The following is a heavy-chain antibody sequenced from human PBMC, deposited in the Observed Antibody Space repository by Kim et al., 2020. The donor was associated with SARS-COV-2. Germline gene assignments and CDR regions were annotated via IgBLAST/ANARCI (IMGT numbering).Heavy chain of an antibody. CDR1: GGSISSSSYY. V-gene: IGHV4-39*01. D-gene: IGHD3-3*01. Sequence: SETLSLTCTVSGGSISSSSYYWGWIRQPPGKGLEWIGSIYYSGSTYYNPSLKSRVTISVDTSKNQFSLKLSSVTAADTAVYYCARQIAYYDFWSGYRYFDYWGQGTLVTVSS. J-gene: IGHJ4*02. CDR2: IYYSGST. CDR3: ARQIAYYDFWSGYRYFDY.